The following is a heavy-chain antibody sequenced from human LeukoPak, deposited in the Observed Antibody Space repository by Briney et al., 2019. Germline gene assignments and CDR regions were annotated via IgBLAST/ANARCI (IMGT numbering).Heavy chain of an antibody. CDR3: TTRLVWFGGLLEDFDY. CDR1: GFTFSKAW. J-gene: IGHJ4*02. Sequence: PGGSLRLSCAVSGFTFSKAWMSWVRQAPGKGLEWVGRIKSRTDGGTTAYAAPVKGRFTISRDDSKDTLYLKMNSLKTEDTAVYYCTTRLVWFGGLLEDFDYWGQGTQVTVSS. V-gene: IGHV3-15*01. D-gene: IGHD3-10*01. CDR2: IKSRTDGGTT.